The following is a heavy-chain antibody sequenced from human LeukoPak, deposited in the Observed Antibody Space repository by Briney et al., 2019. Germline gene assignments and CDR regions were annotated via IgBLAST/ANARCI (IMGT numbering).Heavy chain of an antibody. Sequence: GGSLRLSCAASGFTFSSYAMNWVRQAPGKGLEWVSVLYSGGDTYYADSVKGRFTISRDNSKSTLYLQMNSLRAEDTAIYYCARENEAASGDYYFDYWGQGTLVTVSS. D-gene: IGHD2-21*01. V-gene: IGHV3-66*01. CDR2: LYSGGDT. CDR1: GFTFSSYA. CDR3: ARENEAASGDYYFDY. J-gene: IGHJ4*02.